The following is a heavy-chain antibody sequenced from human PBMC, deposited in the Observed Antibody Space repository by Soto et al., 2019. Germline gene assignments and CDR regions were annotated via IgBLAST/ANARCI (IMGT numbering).Heavy chain of an antibody. CDR2: IYYSGST. J-gene: IGHJ4*02. Sequence: ETLCRSCAGSGVSISSYYWSWIRQPPGKGLEWIGYIYYSGSTNYNPSLKSRVTISVDTSKNQFSLKLSSVTAADTAVYYCAREKGITGLFDYWGQGTPVTVSS. D-gene: IGHD1-20*01. CDR1: GVSISSYY. CDR3: AREKGITGLFDY. V-gene: IGHV4-59*01.